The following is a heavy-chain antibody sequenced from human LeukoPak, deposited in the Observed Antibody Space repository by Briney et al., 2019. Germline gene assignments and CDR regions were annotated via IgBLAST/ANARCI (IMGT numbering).Heavy chain of an antibody. J-gene: IGHJ4*02. Sequence: GGSLRLSCAASGFTFSSYAMSWVRQAPGKGLEWVSAISGSGGSTYYADSVKGRFTISRDNSKNTLYLQMNSQRAEDTAVYYCARSEVDIVATVCFDYWGQGTLVTVSS. CDR3: ARSEVDIVATVCFDY. CDR1: GFTFSSYA. V-gene: IGHV3-23*01. D-gene: IGHD5-12*01. CDR2: ISGSGGST.